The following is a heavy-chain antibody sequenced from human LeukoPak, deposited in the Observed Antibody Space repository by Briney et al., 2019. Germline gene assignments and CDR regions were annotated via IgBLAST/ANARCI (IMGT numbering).Heavy chain of an antibody. V-gene: IGHV3-30*01. D-gene: IGHD6-13*01. CDR3: ARARYSSSWTLDY. CDR1: EFTFSSYA. J-gene: IGHJ4*02. CDR2: ISYDGSNK. Sequence: GGSLTLSCAASEFTFSSYAMHWVRQAPGKGLEWVAVISYDGSNKYYAGSVKGRFTISRDNSKNTLYLQMNSLRAEDTAVYYCARARYSSSWTLDYWGQGTLVTVSS.